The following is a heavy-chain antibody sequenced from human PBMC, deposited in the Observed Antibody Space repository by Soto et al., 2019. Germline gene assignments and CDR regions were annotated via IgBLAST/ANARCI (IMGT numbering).Heavy chain of an antibody. CDR2: IYPGDSDT. J-gene: IGHJ4*02. D-gene: IGHD5-18*01. CDR1: GYSFTSYW. CDR3: ARQHTEMDTISGAQVRDY. V-gene: IGHV5-51*01. Sequence: PGESLKLSCKGSGYSFTSYWIGWVRQMPGKGLEWMGIIYPGDSDTRYSPSFQGQVTISADKSISTAYLQWSSLKASDTAMYYCARQHTEMDTISGAQVRDYWGQGTLVTVSS.